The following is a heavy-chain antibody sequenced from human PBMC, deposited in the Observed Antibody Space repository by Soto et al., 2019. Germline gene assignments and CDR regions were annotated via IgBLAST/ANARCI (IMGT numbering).Heavy chain of an antibody. CDR2: IYYSGFT. CDR1: CGSITSDGYY. CDR3: ARSVFP. V-gene: IGHV4-31*03. J-gene: IGHJ5*02. Sequence: SETLSLTCTVSCGSITSDGYYWSWIRQHPGKGLEWIGYIYYSGFTYYNPSLKSRVTISVDTSKNQFSLKLSSVTAADTAVYYCARSVFPWGQGTLVTVSS.